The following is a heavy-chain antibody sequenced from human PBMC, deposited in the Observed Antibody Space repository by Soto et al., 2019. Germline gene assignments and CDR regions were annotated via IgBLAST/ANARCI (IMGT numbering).Heavy chain of an antibody. J-gene: IGHJ4*02. CDR1: GCIFSNFW. CDR2: IKEDGSEK. Sequence: PGGPLRLSCAASGCIFSNFWMSWVRQAPGKGLEWVANIKEDGSEKYHVDSVKGRFTISRDNVKNLMYLQMDSLRAEDTAVYKCVRGGSHSFDYCGQGTLVTVSS. V-gene: IGHV3-7*05. D-gene: IGHD1-26*01. CDR3: VRGGSHSFDY.